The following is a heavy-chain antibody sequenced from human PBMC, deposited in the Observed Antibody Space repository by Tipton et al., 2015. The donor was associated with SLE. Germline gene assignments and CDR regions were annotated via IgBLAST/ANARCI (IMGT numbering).Heavy chain of an antibody. Sequence: LSCTVSGGSISSSSYYWGWIRQPPGKGLEWIGSIYYSGSTYYNPSLKSRVTISVDTSKNQFSLKLSSVTAADTAVYYCARVSLGISDYWGQGTLVTVSS. CDR3: ARVSLGISDY. CDR1: GGSISSSSYY. V-gene: IGHV4-39*07. D-gene: IGHD7-27*01. CDR2: IYYSGST. J-gene: IGHJ4*02.